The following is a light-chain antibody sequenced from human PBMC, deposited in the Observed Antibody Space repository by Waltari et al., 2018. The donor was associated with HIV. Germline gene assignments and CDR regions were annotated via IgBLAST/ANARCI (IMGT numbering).Light chain of an antibody. CDR3: SSDTGSSTPVV. CDR2: EVS. V-gene: IGLV2-14*01. J-gene: IGLJ2*01. Sequence: QSALAQPASVSGSPGQSITISCTGTSSDVGGYNYVSWYQQHPGKAPKLIVYEVSNRPSGVSNRFSGSKSGNTASLTISGLQAEDEADYYCSSDTGSSTPVVFGGGTKVTVL. CDR1: SSDVGGYNY.